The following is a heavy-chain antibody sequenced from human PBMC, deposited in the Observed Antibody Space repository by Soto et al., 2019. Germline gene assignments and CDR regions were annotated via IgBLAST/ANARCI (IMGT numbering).Heavy chain of an antibody. CDR1: GFTFSSYA. CDR2: ISAGGVST. J-gene: IGHJ5*02. CDR3: AKMYRGYSGYIQS. V-gene: IGHV3-23*01. D-gene: IGHD5-12*01. Sequence: GGSLRLSCAASGFTFSSYAMSWVRQGPGKGLEWVSSISAGGVSTYFADSVKGRFTISRDNSKNTLFLHMNSLRAEDTAVYYCAKMYRGYSGYIQSWGQGTLVTVYS.